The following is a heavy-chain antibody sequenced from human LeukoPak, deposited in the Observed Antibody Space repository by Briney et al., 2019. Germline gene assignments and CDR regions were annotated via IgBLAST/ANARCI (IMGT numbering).Heavy chain of an antibody. CDR1: GFTFSSYW. J-gene: IGHJ6*02. CDR3: ARDPPRTRLYYYYYGMDV. CDR2: INSDGSST. V-gene: IGHV3-74*01. Sequence: GGSLRLSCAASGFTFSSYWMHWVRQAPGKGLVWVSRINSDGSSTSYADSVKGRFTISRDNAKNTLYLQMNSLRAEDTAVYYCARDPPRTRLYYYYYGMDVWGQGTTVTVSS.